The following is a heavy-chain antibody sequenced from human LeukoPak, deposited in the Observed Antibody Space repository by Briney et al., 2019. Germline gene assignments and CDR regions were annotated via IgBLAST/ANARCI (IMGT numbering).Heavy chain of an antibody. V-gene: IGHV4-59*01. J-gene: IGHJ1*01. CDR3: ARDLRAKY. CDR1: GASILNSY. Sequence: SETLSLTCNVPGASILNSYWSWIRQAPGKGLEWIGYVHHSGRTNSNPSLGSRVTMSVDTSTSQLSLNLTSVTTADTAVYFCARDLRAKYWGQGTLVFVSS. CDR2: VHHSGRT.